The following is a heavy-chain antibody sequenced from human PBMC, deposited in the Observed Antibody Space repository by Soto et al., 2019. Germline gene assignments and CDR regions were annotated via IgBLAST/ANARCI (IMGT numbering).Heavy chain of an antibody. CDR2: IYYSGST. CDR3: AREGSKDTAMVFDY. D-gene: IGHD5-18*01. J-gene: IGHJ4*02. CDR1: GGSISSGDYY. Sequence: SETLSLTCTVSGGSISSGDYYWSWIRQPPGKGLEWIGYIYYSGSTYYNPSLKSRVTISVDTSKNQFSLKLSSVTAADTAVYYCAREGSKDTAMVFDYWGQGTLVTVSS. V-gene: IGHV4-30-4*01.